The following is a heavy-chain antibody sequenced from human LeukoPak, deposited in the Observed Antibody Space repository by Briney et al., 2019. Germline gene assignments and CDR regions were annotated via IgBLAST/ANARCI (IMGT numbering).Heavy chain of an antibody. J-gene: IGHJ4*02. D-gene: IGHD3-3*01. Sequence: NPSETLSLTCTVSGGSISSYYWSWIRQPAGKGLEWIGRIYTSGSTNYNPSLKSRVTISVDTSKNQFSLKLSSVTAADTAVYYCASTYDFWSGYYTETDYFDYWGQGTLVTVSS. CDR2: IYTSGST. V-gene: IGHV4-4*07. CDR1: GGSISSYY. CDR3: ASTYDFWSGYYTETDYFDY.